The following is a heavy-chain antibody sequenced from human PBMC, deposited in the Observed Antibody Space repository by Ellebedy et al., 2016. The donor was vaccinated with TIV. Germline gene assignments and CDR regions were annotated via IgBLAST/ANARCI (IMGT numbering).Heavy chain of an antibody. CDR2: INPTGGYT. V-gene: IGHV1-46*01. J-gene: IGHJ3*01. Sequence: AASVKVSCKASGYSFTSYYMHWVRQAPGQGLEWMGIINPTGGYTSYAQKLQGRVTVTRDTSTSTVYMELSSLRSADTAVYYCARDQNRNAFDLWGQGTMVIVSS. CDR1: GYSFTSYY. D-gene: IGHD2/OR15-2a*01. CDR3: ARDQNRNAFDL.